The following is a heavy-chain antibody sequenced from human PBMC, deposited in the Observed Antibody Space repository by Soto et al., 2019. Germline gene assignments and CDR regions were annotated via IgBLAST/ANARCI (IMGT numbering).Heavy chain of an antibody. J-gene: IGHJ4*02. CDR2: FRTSGDGGTT. CDR1: GFTFSSYS. Sequence: GLLLLSFPASGFTFSSYSMSWIRQAPGKGLEWVSGFRTSGDGGTTYYADSVKGRFTISRDNSKNMLFLQMNSLRAEDTAIYYCAKKVNSGPGSQYFDYWGQGTLVTVS. CDR3: AKKVNSGPGSQYFDY. D-gene: IGHD3-10*01. V-gene: IGHV3-23*01.